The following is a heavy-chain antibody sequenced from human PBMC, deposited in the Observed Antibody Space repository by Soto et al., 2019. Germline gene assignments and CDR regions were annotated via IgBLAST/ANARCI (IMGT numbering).Heavy chain of an antibody. V-gene: IGHV4-31*03. CDR1: GGSISSGGYY. CDR3: ARGLDYDFWSGFTYYYYYGMDV. CDR2: IYYSGST. Sequence: SETLSLTCTVSGGSISSGGYYWSWIRQHPGKGLEWIGYIYYSGSTNYNPSLKSRVTISVDTSKNQFSLKLSSVTAADTAVYYCARGLDYDFWSGFTYYYYYGMDVWGQGTTVTVSS. J-gene: IGHJ6*02. D-gene: IGHD3-3*01.